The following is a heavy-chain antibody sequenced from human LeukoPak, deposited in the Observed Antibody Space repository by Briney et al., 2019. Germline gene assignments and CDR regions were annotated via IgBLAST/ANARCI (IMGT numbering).Heavy chain of an antibody. CDR3: ARGKPRFIAAAGGVDY. J-gene: IGHJ4*02. D-gene: IGHD6-13*01. Sequence: SETLSLTCAVYGGSFSGYYWSWVRQPPGKGLEWIGEINHSGSTNYNPSLKSRVTISVDTSKNQFSLKLSSVTAADTAVYYCARGKPRFIAAAGGVDYRGQGTLVTVSS. V-gene: IGHV4-34*01. CDR2: INHSGST. CDR1: GGSFSGYY.